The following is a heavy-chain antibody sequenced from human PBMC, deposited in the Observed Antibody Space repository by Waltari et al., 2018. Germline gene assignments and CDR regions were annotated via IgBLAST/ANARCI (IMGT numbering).Heavy chain of an antibody. CDR3: AKGSYGYYYGMDV. D-gene: IGHD5-18*01. CDR1: GFTFDDYA. Sequence: EVQLVESGGGLVQPGRSLRLSCAASGFTFDDYAMHWVRQAPGKGLEWVSGISWNRGSIGYADSVKGRFTISRDNAKNSLYLQMNSLRAEDTALYYCAKGSYGYYYGMDVWGQGTTVTVSS. V-gene: IGHV3-9*01. CDR2: ISWNRGSI. J-gene: IGHJ6*02.